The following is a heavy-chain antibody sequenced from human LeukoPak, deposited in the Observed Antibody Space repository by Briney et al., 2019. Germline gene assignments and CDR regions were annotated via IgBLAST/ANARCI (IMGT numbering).Heavy chain of an antibody. V-gene: IGHV3-9*01. CDR2: ISWNSGSI. J-gene: IGHJ4*02. CDR3: AKDSAAGAGGFDY. D-gene: IGHD6-13*01. CDR1: GFTFDDYA. Sequence: GGFLRLSCAASGFTFDDYAMHWVRQAPGKGLEWVSGISWNSGSIGYADSVKGRFTISRDNAKNSLYLQMNSLRAEDTALYYCAKDSAAGAGGFDYWGQGTLVTVSS.